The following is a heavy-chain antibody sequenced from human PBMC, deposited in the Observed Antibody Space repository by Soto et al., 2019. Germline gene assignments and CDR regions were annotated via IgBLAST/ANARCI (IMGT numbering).Heavy chain of an antibody. D-gene: IGHD6-13*01. Sequence: EASVKVSCKASGGTFSSYAISWVRQAPGQGLEWMGGIIPIFGTANYAQKFQGRVTITADESTSTAYMELSSLRSEDTAVYYCARDLGIAAAELWGQGTLVTVSS. CDR1: GGTFSSYA. V-gene: IGHV1-69*13. CDR2: IIPIFGTA. CDR3: ARDLGIAAAEL. J-gene: IGHJ4*02.